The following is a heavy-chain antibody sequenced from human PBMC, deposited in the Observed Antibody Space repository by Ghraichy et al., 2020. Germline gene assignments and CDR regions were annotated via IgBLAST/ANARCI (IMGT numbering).Heavy chain of an antibody. D-gene: IGHD2-2*01. Sequence: SETLSLTCTVSGGSISSYYWSWIRQPPGKGLEWIGYIYYSGSTNYNPSLKSRVTISVDTSKNQFSLKLSSVTAADTAVYYCARGTRCSSTSCYGGYMDVWGKGTTVTVSS. CDR1: GGSISSYY. CDR3: ARGTRCSSTSCYGGYMDV. CDR2: IYYSGST. V-gene: IGHV4-59*01. J-gene: IGHJ6*03.